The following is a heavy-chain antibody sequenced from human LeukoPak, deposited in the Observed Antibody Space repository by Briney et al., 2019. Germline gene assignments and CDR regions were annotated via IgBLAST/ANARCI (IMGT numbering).Heavy chain of an antibody. V-gene: IGHV4-38-2*02. CDR3: AREEYYDSS. CDR1: GYSISSGYY. J-gene: IGHJ4*02. Sequence: PSETLSLTCAVSGYSISSGYYWGWVRQPPGKGLEWIGSIYHSGSTYYNPSLKSRVTISVDTSKNQVSLKLSSVTAADTAVYYCAREEYYDSSWGQGTLVTVSS. D-gene: IGHD3-22*01. CDR2: IYHSGST.